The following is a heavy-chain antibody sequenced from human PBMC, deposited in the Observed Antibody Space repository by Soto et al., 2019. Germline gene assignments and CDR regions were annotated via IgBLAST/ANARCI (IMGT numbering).Heavy chain of an antibody. V-gene: IGHV1-18*01. Sequence: QVQLVQSGAEVKKPGASVKVSCKASGYTFTSYGISWVRQAPGQGLEWMGWISAYNGNTNYAQKLQGRVTMTTDTSKSTAQRERRSLRSDDTAVYYCARESGSGWHSRVDYGGQGTLVTVSS. CDR1: GYTFTSYG. CDR2: ISAYNGNT. CDR3: ARESGSGWHSRVDY. J-gene: IGHJ4*02. D-gene: IGHD6-19*01.